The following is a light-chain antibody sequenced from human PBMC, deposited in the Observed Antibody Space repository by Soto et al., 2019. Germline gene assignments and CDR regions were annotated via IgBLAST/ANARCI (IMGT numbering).Light chain of an antibody. V-gene: IGKV3-20*01. Sequence: EIVFTQDPGPLSLSPGERSPLACISSQRVSGNYLAWYRQVHGQAPRLLIHGASNRATGIPDRFNGSGSGTDFTLTISRLEPEDSAVYYCQQYDTLPRTFGQGTKVAIK. J-gene: IGKJ1*01. CDR3: QQYDTLPRT. CDR1: QRVSGNY. CDR2: GAS.